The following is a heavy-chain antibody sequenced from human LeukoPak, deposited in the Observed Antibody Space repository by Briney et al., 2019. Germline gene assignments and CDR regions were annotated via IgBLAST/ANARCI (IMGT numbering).Heavy chain of an antibody. CDR3: ARQGLPSVRGSYYYYGMDV. CDR2: IYPGDSDT. J-gene: IGHJ6*04. CDR1: GYSSTSYW. Sequence: PGESLKISCKGSGYSSTSYWIGWVRQMPGKGLEWIGIIYPGDSDTRYSPSFQGQVTISADKSISTAYLQWSSLKASDTAMYYCARQGLPSVRGSYYYYGMDVWGKGTTVTVSS. D-gene: IGHD3-10*01. V-gene: IGHV5-51*01.